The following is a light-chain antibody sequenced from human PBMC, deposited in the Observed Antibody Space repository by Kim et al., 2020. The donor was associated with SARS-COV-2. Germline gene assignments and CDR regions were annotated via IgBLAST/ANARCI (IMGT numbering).Light chain of an antibody. Sequence: RVTHTGTGRSYNSGAGYGVHWYQQLPGTAPKVIIYNNNNRPSGVPGGFSGSKSGTSASLAITGLQAEDEADYYCQSYDSSLTARVFGGGTKVTVL. J-gene: IGLJ3*02. CDR1: SYNSGAGYG. CDR3: QSYDSSLTARV. V-gene: IGLV1-40*01. CDR2: NNN.